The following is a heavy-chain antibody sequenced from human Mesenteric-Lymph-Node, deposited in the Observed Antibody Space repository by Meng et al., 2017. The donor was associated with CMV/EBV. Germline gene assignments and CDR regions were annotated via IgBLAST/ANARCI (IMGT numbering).Heavy chain of an antibody. V-gene: IGHV3-11*01. CDR3: ASSGWGG. CDR1: GGSLNDNS. D-gene: IGHD6-19*01. J-gene: IGHJ4*02. Sequence: LSLTCAVYGGSLNDNSWSWIRQAPGKGLEWVSYISSSGSTIYYADSVKGRFTISRDNAKNSLYLQMNSLRAEDTAVYYCASSGWGGWGQGTLVTVSS. CDR2: ISSSGSTI.